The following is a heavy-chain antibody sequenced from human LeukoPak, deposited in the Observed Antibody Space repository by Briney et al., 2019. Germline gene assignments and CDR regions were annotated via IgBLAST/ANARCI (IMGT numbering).Heavy chain of an antibody. CDR1: GYSFSSYW. Sequence: GESLKISRKGSGYSFSSYWIGWVRQMPGKGLEWMGIIYPGDSDTRYSPSFQGQVTISADKSISTAYLQWSSLKASDTAMYYCARHRKSVATIGYYYYYMDVWGKGTTVTISS. CDR3: ARHRKSVATIGYYYYYMDV. V-gene: IGHV5-51*01. D-gene: IGHD5-12*01. CDR2: IYPGDSDT. J-gene: IGHJ6*03.